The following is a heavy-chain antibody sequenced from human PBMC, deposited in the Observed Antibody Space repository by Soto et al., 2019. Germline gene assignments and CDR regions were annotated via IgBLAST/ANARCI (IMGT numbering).Heavy chain of an antibody. J-gene: IGHJ4*02. CDR3: AADSRGPMAPHFDY. CDR2: IKSKTDAGTT. D-gene: IGHD3-10*01. V-gene: IGHV3-15*07. CDR1: GFSFTKAW. Sequence: EVQLVESGGGLAEPGGSLRLSCAASGFSFTKAWMNWVRQAPGKGLEWVGRIKSKTDAGTTYYAAPVNGRFTVSRDDSINTLDLQMNILKIEDTAVYYCAADSRGPMAPHFDYWGQGDLVTVSS.